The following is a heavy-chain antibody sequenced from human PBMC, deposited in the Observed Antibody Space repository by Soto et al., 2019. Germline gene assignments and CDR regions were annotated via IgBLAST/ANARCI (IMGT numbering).Heavy chain of an antibody. CDR1: GYIFVNYG. V-gene: IGHV1-18*01. D-gene: IGHD3-16*01. Sequence: QVQLVQSGDEVKKPGASVKVSCKASGYIFVNYGIAWVRQAPGQGLEWMGWISPYTGNTHSATKVQGRLTMTTDTTTSTADLDLGSLTSDDTAVYYCVTVDNYVTPTPQDVWGQGTTVTVSS. CDR2: ISPYTGNT. CDR3: VTVDNYVTPTPQDV. J-gene: IGHJ6*02.